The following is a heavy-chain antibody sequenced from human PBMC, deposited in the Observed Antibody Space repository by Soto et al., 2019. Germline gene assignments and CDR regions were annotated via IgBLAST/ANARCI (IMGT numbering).Heavy chain of an antibody. CDR2: INPSGGST. V-gene: IGHV1-46*01. D-gene: IGHD6-19*01. CDR1: GYTFTSYY. Sequence: ASVKVSCKAPGYTFTSYYMHWVRQAPGQGLEWMGIINPSGGSTSYAQKFQGRVTMTRDTSTSTVYMELSSLRSEDTAVYYCARDGSSGSYCISSWFDPWGQGTLVTVSS. CDR3: ARDGSSGSYCISSWFDP. J-gene: IGHJ5*02.